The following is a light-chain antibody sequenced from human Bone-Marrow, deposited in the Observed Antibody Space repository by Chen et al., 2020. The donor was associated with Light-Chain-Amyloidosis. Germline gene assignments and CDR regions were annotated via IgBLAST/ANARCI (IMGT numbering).Light chain of an antibody. CDR2: GSS. CDR1: QTISSNY. CDR3: QQYGTSPLT. V-gene: IGKV3-20*01. J-gene: IGKJ4*01. Sequence: IVLTQSPVTLSLSPGEGANLSCRASQTISSNYLTWYQQKFGQAPRLLIYGSSSRATGIPDRFTGSGSGTDFTLTINRLEPEDFAMYYCQQYGTSPLTFGGGTKVEIK.